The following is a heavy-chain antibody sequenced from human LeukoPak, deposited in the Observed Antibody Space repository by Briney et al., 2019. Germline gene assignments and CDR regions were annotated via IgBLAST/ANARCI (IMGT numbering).Heavy chain of an antibody. CDR3: ARTKRLNWAPARHFDY. CDR2: INHSGST. Sequence: SETLSLTCAVYGGSFSGYYWSWIRQPPGKGLEWIGEINHSGSTNYNPSLKSRVTISVDTSKNQFSLKLSSVTAADTAVYYCARTKRLNWAPARHFDYWGQGTLVTVSS. V-gene: IGHV4-34*01. J-gene: IGHJ4*02. CDR1: GGSFSGYY. D-gene: IGHD6-6*01.